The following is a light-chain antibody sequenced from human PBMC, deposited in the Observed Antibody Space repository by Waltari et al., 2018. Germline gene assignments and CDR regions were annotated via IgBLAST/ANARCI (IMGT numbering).Light chain of an antibody. CDR3: QQVNSYPFT. V-gene: IGKV1D-12*01. Sequence: DLQMTQSPSYVSASVGDRVPITCRASQAISKGLAWYQQRPGEAPKLLIYAASILQSGVPSRFSGSGSGSDCTLTITSLQPDDFGSYHCQQVNSYPFTFGQGTKLEI. J-gene: IGKJ2*01. CDR1: QAISKG. CDR2: AAS.